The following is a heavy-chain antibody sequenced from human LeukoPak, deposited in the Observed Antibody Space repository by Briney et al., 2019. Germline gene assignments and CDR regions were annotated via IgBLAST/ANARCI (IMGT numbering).Heavy chain of an antibody. Sequence: GGSLRLPCAASGFNVTSNYMSWVRQAPGKGLEWVSVIYTGGGTYYADSVKGRFTISRDNSKNTLYLQMNSLRAEDTAVYYCAKDPFRARISAPDYWGQGILVTVSS. V-gene: IGHV3-53*01. CDR2: IYTGGGT. D-gene: IGHD6-6*01. CDR3: AKDPFRARISAPDY. J-gene: IGHJ4*02. CDR1: GFNVTSNY.